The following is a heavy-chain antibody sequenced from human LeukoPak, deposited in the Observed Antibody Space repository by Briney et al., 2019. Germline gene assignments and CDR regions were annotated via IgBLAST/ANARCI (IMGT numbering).Heavy chain of an antibody. CDR3: ARGLLWFGEGVANMDV. Sequence: SETLSLTCTVSSGSISGYYWSWIRQTPGKGLEWIGYIYYSGTTKYNPSLKSRVSIPVDTSKNQFSLKLSSVTAADTAVHYCARGLLWFGEGVANMDVWGKGTTVTISS. J-gene: IGHJ6*03. V-gene: IGHV4-59*01. D-gene: IGHD3-10*01. CDR2: IYYSGTT. CDR1: SGSISGYY.